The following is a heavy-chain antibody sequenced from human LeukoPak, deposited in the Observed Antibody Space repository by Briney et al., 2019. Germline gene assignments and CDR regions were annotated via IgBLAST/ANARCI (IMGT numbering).Heavy chain of an antibody. D-gene: IGHD4-23*01. CDR3: AKAVESGGLFGS. J-gene: IGHJ4*02. CDR1: GFTFINYA. Sequence: GGSLRLSCAASGFTFINYAMTWVRQAPGKGLEWVSTITNGATGTFYADSVKGRFTISGDNSRNTVYLQMNSLRAEDTAVYYCAKAVESGGLFGSWGQGTLVTVSS. CDR2: ITNGATGT. V-gene: IGHV3-23*01.